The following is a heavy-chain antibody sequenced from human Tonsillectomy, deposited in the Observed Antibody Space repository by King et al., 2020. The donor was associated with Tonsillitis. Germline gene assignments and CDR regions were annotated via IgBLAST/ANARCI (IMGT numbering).Heavy chain of an antibody. CDR2: ISGSGGST. CDR3: ARPQGMIVVVIGFDY. CDR1: GFTFSSYS. D-gene: IGHD3-22*01. V-gene: IGHV3-23*04. J-gene: IGHJ4*02. Sequence: VQLVESGGGLVQPGESLRLSCAASGFTFSSYSMGWVRQAPGKGLEWVSAISGSGGSTYYADSVKGRFTISRDNSKNTLYLQMNSLRAEDTAVYYWARPQGMIVVVIGFDYWGQGPLVTVSS.